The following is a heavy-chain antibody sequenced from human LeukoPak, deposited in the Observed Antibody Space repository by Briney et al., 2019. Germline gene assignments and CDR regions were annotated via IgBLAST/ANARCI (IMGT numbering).Heavy chain of an antibody. CDR3: ARDPYYYDSSGYHDQFAFDI. J-gene: IGHJ3*02. Sequence: PGGSLRLSCAASGFTFSSYSMNWVRQAPGKGLEWVSSISSSSSYIYYADSVKGRFTISRDNAKNSLYLQMNSLRAEDTAVYYCARDPYYYDSSGYHDQFAFDIWGQGTMVTVSS. CDR2: ISSSSSYI. D-gene: IGHD3-22*01. CDR1: GFTFSSYS. V-gene: IGHV3-21*01.